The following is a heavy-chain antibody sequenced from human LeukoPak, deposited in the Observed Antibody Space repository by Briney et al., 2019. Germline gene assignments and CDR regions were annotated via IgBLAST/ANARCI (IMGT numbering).Heavy chain of an antibody. Sequence: SETLSPTCAVYGGSFSGYYWSWIRQPPGKGLEWIGEINHSGSTNYNPSLKSRVTISVDTSKNQFSLKLSSVTAADTAVYYCASGRVRGRGMDVWGKGTTVTVSS. CDR1: GGSFSGYY. J-gene: IGHJ6*04. V-gene: IGHV4-34*01. D-gene: IGHD3-10*01. CDR2: INHSGST. CDR3: ASGRVRGRGMDV.